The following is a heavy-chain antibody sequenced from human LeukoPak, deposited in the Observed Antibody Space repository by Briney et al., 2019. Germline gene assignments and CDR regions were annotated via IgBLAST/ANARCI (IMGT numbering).Heavy chain of an antibody. CDR2: ISGSGAST. J-gene: IGHJ4*02. CDR3: VKGGGIAAAGPTFVLGFAY. CDR1: GFTFSTYA. Sequence: PGGSLRLSCAASGFTFSTYAMSWVRQAPGKGLEWVSTISGSGASTYYADSVKGRFTISRDNSKNTLYLQMSSLRAEDTAVYYCVKGGGIAAAGPTFVLGFAYWGQGTLVTVSS. D-gene: IGHD6-13*01. V-gene: IGHV3-23*01.